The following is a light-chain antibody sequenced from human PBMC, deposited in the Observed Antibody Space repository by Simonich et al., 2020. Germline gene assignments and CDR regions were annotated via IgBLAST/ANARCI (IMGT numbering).Light chain of an antibody. Sequence: QSALTQPASVSGSPGQSITISCTGTSSDVGGYNYVSWYQQHPGKAPKLMIYDVSNRPSGVSNLFSCSKSGNTASLTISGLQAEDEADYYCSSYTSSSTRVFGGGTKLTVL. J-gene: IGLJ3*02. CDR1: SSDVGGYNY. V-gene: IGLV2-14*03. CDR2: DVS. CDR3: SSYTSSSTRV.